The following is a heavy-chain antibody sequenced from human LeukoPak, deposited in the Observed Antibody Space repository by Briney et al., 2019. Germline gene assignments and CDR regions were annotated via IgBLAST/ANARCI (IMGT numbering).Heavy chain of an antibody. V-gene: IGHV1-2*02. CDR2: RNPTSGST. CDR3: ARGPGGGYDWLGY. D-gene: IGHD5-12*01. J-gene: IGHJ4*02. Sequence: ASVKVSCTASGYIFTGYYLHWVRQAPGQGLEWMGWRNPTSGSTNYAQKFQGRVTMTRDMSISTAYMELSRLRSDDTAVYYCARGPGGGYDWLGYWGQGTLVTVSS. CDR1: GYIFTGYY.